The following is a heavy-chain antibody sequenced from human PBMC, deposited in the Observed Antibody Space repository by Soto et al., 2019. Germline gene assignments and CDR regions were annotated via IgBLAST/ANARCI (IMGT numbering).Heavy chain of an antibody. CDR2: INPSGST. CDR1: GWSFSGYY. D-gene: IGHD1-26*01. V-gene: IGHV4-34*01. J-gene: IGHJ4*02. Sequence: QVQLQQWGAGLLKPSETLSLTCAVYGWSFSGYYWSWIRQPPGKGLEWIEEINPSGSTNYNPSLKRRVTLSVDTSKNQFSLKLSSVTAADTAVEYCERERGATRINRLDYWGPGSLVTGSS. CDR3: ERERGATRINRLDY.